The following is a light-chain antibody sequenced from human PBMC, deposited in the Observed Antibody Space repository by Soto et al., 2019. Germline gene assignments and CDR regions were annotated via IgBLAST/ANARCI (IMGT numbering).Light chain of an antibody. CDR1: QSISSY. CDR3: QQSYSTPPT. V-gene: IGKV1-39*01. Sequence: DIQITQSPTSLSSSLLDIVTITCRASQSISSYLNWYQQKPGKAPKLLIYAASSLQSGVPSRFSGSGSGTDFTLTISSLQPEDFATYYCQQSYSTPPTFGQGTRLEIK. J-gene: IGKJ5*01. CDR2: AAS.